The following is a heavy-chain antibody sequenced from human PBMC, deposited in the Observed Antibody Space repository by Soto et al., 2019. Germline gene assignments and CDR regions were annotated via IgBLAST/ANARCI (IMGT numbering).Heavy chain of an antibody. V-gene: IGHV3-30-3*01. J-gene: IGHJ6*02. CDR3: ARDRGAGRENYFGMDV. D-gene: IGHD3-10*01. CDR1: EFTFDLNG. CDR2: ISYDGSDK. Sequence: QMQLVESGGGVVQPGRSLRLSCVASEFTFDLNGLHWVRQAPGKGLEWVTVISYDGSDKYYADSLKGRVTVSRDNSKNTLYLHMDSLRTEDTAIYYCARDRGAGRENYFGMDVWGQGTTVTVSS.